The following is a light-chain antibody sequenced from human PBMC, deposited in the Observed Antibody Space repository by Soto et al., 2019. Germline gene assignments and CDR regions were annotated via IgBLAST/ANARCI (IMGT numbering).Light chain of an antibody. CDR3: QQTYTTPRA. CDR2: AAS. CDR1: QGISSY. V-gene: IGKV1-8*01. J-gene: IGKJ1*01. Sequence: AIRMTPSPSSFSATTGDRVTTTCRASQGISSYLAWYQQKPGKAPKLLIYAASSLQSGVPSRFSGSGSGTDFTLTISSLQPEDFATYYCQQTYTTPRAFGQGTKGAIK.